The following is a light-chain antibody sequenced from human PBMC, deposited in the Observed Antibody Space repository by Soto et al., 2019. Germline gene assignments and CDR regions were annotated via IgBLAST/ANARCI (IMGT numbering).Light chain of an antibody. J-gene: IGKJ4*01. CDR2: DAS. CDR1: QDISNY. CDR3: QQYDNLPPKLT. V-gene: IGKV1-33*01. Sequence: DIQMTQSPSSLSASVGDRVTITCQASQDISNYLNWYQQKPGKAPKLLIYDASNLETGVPSRFSESGSGTDFTFTISSLQPEDIETYYCQQYDNLPPKLTFGGGTKVEIK.